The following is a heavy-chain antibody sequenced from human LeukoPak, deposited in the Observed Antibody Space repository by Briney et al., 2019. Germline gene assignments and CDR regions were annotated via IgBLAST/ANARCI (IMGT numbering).Heavy chain of an antibody. CDR2: IYYSGST. Sequence: SETLSLTCTVSGGSISSYYWSWIRQPPGKGLEWIGYIYYSGSTNYNPSLKSRATISVDTSKNQFSLKLSSVTAADTAVYYCATLVYDSSGYYGDLYFDYWGQGTPVTVSS. J-gene: IGHJ4*02. V-gene: IGHV4-59*08. CDR3: ATLVYDSSGYYGDLYFDY. D-gene: IGHD3-22*01. CDR1: GGSISSYY.